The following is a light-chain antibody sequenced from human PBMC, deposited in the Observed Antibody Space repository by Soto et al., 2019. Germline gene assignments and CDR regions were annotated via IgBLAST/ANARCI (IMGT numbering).Light chain of an antibody. CDR3: QQSSSTPRT. V-gene: IGKV3-20*01. CDR1: QSVGSDY. CDR2: GIF. J-gene: IGKJ4*01. Sequence: EIVLTQSPRTLSLSPGERATLSCRASQSVGSDYVAWYQHRPGQAPRLLFSGIFRRATGIPDRFSGSGSGTEFTLTISSLQRDDVATYYCQQSSSTPRTFGGGTKVEIK.